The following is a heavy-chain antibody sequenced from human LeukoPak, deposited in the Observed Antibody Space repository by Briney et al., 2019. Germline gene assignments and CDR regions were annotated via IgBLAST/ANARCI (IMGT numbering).Heavy chain of an antibody. Sequence: PGGSLRLSCAASGFTFSSYAMHWVRQAPGKGLEWVAVISYDGSNKYYADSVKGRFTISRDNSKNTLYLQMNSLRAEDTAVYYCAREGSVAGTFDLDYWGQGTLVTVSS. CDR1: GFTFSSYA. J-gene: IGHJ4*02. CDR3: AREGSVAGTFDLDY. D-gene: IGHD6-19*01. CDR2: ISYDGSNK. V-gene: IGHV3-30*04.